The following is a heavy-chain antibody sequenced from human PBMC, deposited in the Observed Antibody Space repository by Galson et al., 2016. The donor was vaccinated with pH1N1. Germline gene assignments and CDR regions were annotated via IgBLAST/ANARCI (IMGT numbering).Heavy chain of an antibody. CDR3: AKDRGRQYFDWLSLDS. CDR1: GFTFSTYA. CDR2: ISGTGGST. V-gene: IGHV3-23*01. J-gene: IGHJ4*02. Sequence: SLRLSCAASGFTFSTYAMSWVRQAPGKGLEWASAISGTGGSTYYADSVKGRFTISRDNSKNTLYLQMNSLRAEDTAVYYCAKDRGRQYFDWLSLDSWGQGTLVTVSS. D-gene: IGHD3-9*01.